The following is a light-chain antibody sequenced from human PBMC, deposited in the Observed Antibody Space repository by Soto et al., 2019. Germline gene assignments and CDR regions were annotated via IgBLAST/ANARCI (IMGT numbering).Light chain of an antibody. CDR3: QQRTNWPSPT. CDR1: QSVRSY. CDR2: DAS. V-gene: IGKV3-11*01. J-gene: IGKJ5*01. Sequence: EIVLTQSPATLSLSPGERATLSCRASQSVRSYLAWYQQKPGQTPRLLISDASNRATGIPARFSGSGSGTDLTLTISSLEPEDFAVYYCQQRTNWPSPTFGQGTRLEIK.